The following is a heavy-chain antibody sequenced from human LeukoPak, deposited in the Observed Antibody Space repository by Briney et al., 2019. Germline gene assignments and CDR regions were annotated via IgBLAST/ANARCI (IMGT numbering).Heavy chain of an antibody. CDR2: IQYDGGNT. Sequence: SGGSLRLSCAASGFTFSNYGMHWVRQAPGKGLEWVAFIQYDGGNTHYADSVKGRFTISRDNAKNSLYLQMDSLRTEDTAIYYCTTDHVGATVEFDSWGQGTPVTVSS. V-gene: IGHV3-30*02. CDR3: TTDHVGATVEFDS. D-gene: IGHD1-26*01. CDR1: GFTFSNYG. J-gene: IGHJ4*02.